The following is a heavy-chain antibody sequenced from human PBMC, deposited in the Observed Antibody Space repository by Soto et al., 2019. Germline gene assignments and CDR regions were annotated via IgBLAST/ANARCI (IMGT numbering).Heavy chain of an antibody. Sequence: ASVKVSCKASGYTFTSYDINWVRQATGQGLEWMGWMNPNSGNTGYAQKFQGRVTMTRNTSISTAYMELSSLRSEDTAVYYCARGLGQSIAIFGVVPSYNWFDPWGQGTLVTVSS. D-gene: IGHD3-3*01. CDR2: MNPNSGNT. CDR1: GYTFTSYD. J-gene: IGHJ5*02. V-gene: IGHV1-8*01. CDR3: ARGLGQSIAIFGVVPSYNWFDP.